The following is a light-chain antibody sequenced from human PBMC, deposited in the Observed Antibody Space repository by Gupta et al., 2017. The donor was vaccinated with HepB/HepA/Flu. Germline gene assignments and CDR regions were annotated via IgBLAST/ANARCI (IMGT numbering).Light chain of an antibody. Sequence: QSALPQPPSASGSPGQSVPISCPRTSSPVCRYNYVSWYPQPPCKAPNIIIFGGSGRPAGVPGRFSGSKAGNTASLTVSGLEEEEEADYYCSSDAGSKNVVFGGGTKLTVL. CDR1: SSPVCRYNY. J-gene: IGLJ2*01. CDR3: SSDAGSKNVV. CDR2: GGS. V-gene: IGLV2-8*01.